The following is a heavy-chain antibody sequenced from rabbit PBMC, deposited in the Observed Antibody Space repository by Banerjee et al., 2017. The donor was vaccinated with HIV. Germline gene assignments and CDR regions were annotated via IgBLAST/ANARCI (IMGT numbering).Heavy chain of an antibody. Sequence: QSLEESGGGLVQPEGSLALTCKASGFDLSSSDYICWVRQAPGKGLEWIACIAGSSSGFTYSATWAKGRFTISKTSSTTVTLQMTGLTAADTATYFCARNYVNTFDPRGPGTLVTVS. CDR1: GFDLSSSDY. CDR2: IAGSSSGFT. D-gene: IGHD1-1*01. J-gene: IGHJ2*01. V-gene: IGHV1S40*01. CDR3: ARNYVNTFDP.